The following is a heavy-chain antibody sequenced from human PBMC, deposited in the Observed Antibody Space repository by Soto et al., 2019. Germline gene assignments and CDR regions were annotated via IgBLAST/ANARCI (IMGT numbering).Heavy chain of an antibody. J-gene: IGHJ4*02. CDR1: GFTFSSYG. CDR2: ISYDGSNK. V-gene: IGHV3-30*18. CDR3: AKDDSSSWYYFDY. Sequence: PGGSLRLSCAASGFTFSSYGMHWVRQAPGKGLEWVAVISYDGSNKYYADSVKGRFTISRDNSKNTLYLQMNSLRAEDTAVYSCAKDDSSSWYYFDYCGQGTLVTVYS. D-gene: IGHD6-13*01.